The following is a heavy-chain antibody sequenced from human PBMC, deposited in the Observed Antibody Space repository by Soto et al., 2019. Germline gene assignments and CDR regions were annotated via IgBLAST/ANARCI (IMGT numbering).Heavy chain of an antibody. D-gene: IGHD5-12*01. CDR3: ARSEGGGYDSGSPYYFDY. V-gene: IGHV5-51*01. CDR2: IYPGDSDT. J-gene: IGHJ4*02. Sequence: GESLKISCKGSGYSFTSYWIGWVRQMPGKGLEWMGIIYPGDSDTRYSPSFQGQVTISADKSISTAYLQWSSLKASDTAMYYCARSEGGGYDSGSPYYFDYWGQGTLVTVSS. CDR1: GYSFTSYW.